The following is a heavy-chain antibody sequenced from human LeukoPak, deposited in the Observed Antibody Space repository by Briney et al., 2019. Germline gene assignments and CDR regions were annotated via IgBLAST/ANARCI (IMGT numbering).Heavy chain of an antibody. CDR2: ISGSGGST. J-gene: IGHJ4*02. V-gene: IGHV3-23*01. CDR1: GFTFSSYA. Sequence: GGSLRLSCAASGFTFSSYAMSWVRQAPGKGLEWVSAISGSGGSTYYTDSVKGRFTISRDNSKNTLYLQMNSLRAEDTAVYYCAKVDFYDTSGYYGPTFLDYWGQGTLVTVSS. D-gene: IGHD3-22*01. CDR3: AKVDFYDTSGYYGPTFLDY.